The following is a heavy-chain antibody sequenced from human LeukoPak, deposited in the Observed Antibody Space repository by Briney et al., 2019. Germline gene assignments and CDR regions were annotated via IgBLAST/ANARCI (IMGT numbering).Heavy chain of an antibody. CDR1: GFTFSSYG. CDR3: GTWTTVASYFDY. Sequence: WGSLTLPCAASGFTFSSYGMNWVRQAPGKGLEWVSYIGPGSNTMYYADSVKGRFTISRDNAKNSLYLQMNSLRDEDTAVYYCGTWTTVASYFDYWGRASLASVPS. D-gene: IGHD4-17*01. J-gene: IGHJ4*02. CDR2: IGPGSNTM. V-gene: IGHV3-48*02.